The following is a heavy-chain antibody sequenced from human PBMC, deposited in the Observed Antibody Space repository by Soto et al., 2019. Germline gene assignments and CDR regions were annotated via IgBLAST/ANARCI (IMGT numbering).Heavy chain of an antibody. CDR1: GFTFSSYA. D-gene: IGHD4-17*01. CDR3: ARNHDYGDADAFDI. CDR2: ISYDGSNK. V-gene: IGHV3-30-3*01. J-gene: IGHJ3*02. Sequence: QVQLVESGGGVVQPGRSLRLSCAASGFTFSSYAMHWVRQAPGKGLEWVAVISYDGSNKYYADSVKGRFTISRDNSKNTLYLQMNSLRAEDTAVYYCARNHDYGDADAFDIWGQGTMVTVSS.